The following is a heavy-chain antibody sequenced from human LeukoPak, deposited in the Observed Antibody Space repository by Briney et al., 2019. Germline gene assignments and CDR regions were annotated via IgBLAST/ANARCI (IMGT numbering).Heavy chain of an antibody. CDR1: GGTFSSYA. V-gene: IGHV1-69*04. CDR3: ARGVIADY. Sequence: SVKVSCKASGGTFSSYAISWVRQAPGQGLEWMGRTIPILGIANYAQKFQGRVTITADKSTSTAYMELSSLRSEDTAVYYCARGVIADYWGQGTLVTVSS. J-gene: IGHJ4*02. D-gene: IGHD2-21*01. CDR2: TIPILGIA.